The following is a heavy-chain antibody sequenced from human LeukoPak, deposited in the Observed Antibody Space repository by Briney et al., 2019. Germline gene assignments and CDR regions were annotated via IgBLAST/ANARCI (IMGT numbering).Heavy chain of an antibody. CDR1: GFTISSYD. V-gene: IGHV3-23*01. Sequence: AGGSLRLSCAASGFTISSYDMTWVRQAPGKGLEWFTAISGSGGSTYYADSVKGRFTISRDNSKNTLYLQMNSLRAEDTAIYYCAKDSSGWYHWFDSWGQGTLVTVSS. D-gene: IGHD6-19*01. CDR2: ISGSGGST. CDR3: AKDSSGWYHWFDS. J-gene: IGHJ5*01.